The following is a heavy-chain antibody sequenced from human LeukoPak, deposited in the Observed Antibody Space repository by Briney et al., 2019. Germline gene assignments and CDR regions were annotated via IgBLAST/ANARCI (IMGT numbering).Heavy chain of an antibody. Sequence: GASVKVSCKASGYTFTGYYVHWVRQAPGQGLEWMGWINPNSGGTDFAQKFQGRVTMTRDTSISTAYMELSRLRSDGTAVYYCARTPQWELLHWFDPWGQGTLVIVSS. CDR2: INPNSGGT. CDR3: ARTPQWELLHWFDP. V-gene: IGHV1-2*02. J-gene: IGHJ5*02. CDR1: GYTFTGYY. D-gene: IGHD1-26*01.